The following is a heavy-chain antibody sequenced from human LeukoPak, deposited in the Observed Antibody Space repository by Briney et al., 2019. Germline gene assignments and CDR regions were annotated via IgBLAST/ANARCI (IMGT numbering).Heavy chain of an antibody. CDR2: INHSGST. V-gene: IGHV4-34*01. CDR1: GGSFSGYY. J-gene: IGHJ4*02. Sequence: SETLSLTCAVYGGSFSGYYWSWIRQPPGKGLEWIGEINHSGSTNYNPSLKSRVTISVDTSKNQFSLKVGSVAAADTAVYYCARVFRGSYGYWGQGTLVTVSS. CDR3: ARVFRGSYGY. D-gene: IGHD5-12*01.